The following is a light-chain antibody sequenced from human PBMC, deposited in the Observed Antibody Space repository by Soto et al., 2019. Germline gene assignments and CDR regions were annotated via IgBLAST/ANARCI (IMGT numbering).Light chain of an antibody. CDR1: QSVSWY. V-gene: IGKV1-5*01. CDR2: DAS. CDR3: QQYNSYSTWT. J-gene: IGKJ1*01. Sequence: DIQMTQSPSTLSASVGDRVTISCRASQSVSWYLAWYQQKPEKAPKILIFDASRLGSGVPSRFSGSGSGTEFTLTISSLQPDDFATYYCQQYNSYSTWTFGQGTKVEI.